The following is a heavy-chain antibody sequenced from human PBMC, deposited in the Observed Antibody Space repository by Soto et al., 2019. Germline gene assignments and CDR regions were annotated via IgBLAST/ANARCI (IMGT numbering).Heavy chain of an antibody. CDR2: INHSGST. CDR1: GGSFSGYY. D-gene: IGHD1-1*01. CDR3: AREDTTHGFDY. Sequence: QVQLQQWGAVLLKPSETLSLTCAVYGGSFSGYYWSWIRQPPRKGLEWIGEINHSGSTNYNPSLKSRVTISVDTSKNQFSLKLSSVTAADTAVYYCAREDTTHGFDYWGQGTLVTVSS. V-gene: IGHV4-34*01. J-gene: IGHJ4*02.